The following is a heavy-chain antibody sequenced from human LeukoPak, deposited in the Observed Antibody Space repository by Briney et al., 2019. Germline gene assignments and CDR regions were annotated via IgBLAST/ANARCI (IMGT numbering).Heavy chain of an antibody. J-gene: IGHJ4*02. Sequence: SETLSLTCAVSGGSIRNSSFYWGWIRQPPGKGLEWIASIYNSGTTYYNPSLKSRITIFVDTSKNQVSLKLRSVTAADTAVYSCASHAFEGKCLQFSSFTFWGQGSRAPAPS. CDR2: IYNSGTT. CDR1: GGSIRNSSFY. CDR3: ASHAFEGKCLQFSSFTF. V-gene: IGHV4-39*01. D-gene: IGHD5-24*01.